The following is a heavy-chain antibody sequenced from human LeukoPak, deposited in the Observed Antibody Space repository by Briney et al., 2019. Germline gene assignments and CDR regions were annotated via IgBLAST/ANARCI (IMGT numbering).Heavy chain of an antibody. CDR2: ISYDGSNK. J-gene: IGHJ3*02. Sequence: GRSLRLSCAASGFTFSSYAMHWVRQAPGKGLEWVAVISYDGSNKYYADSVKGRFTISRDNSKDTLYLQMNSLRPEDTAIYYCAKSKPPREYCSVTTCYAGFGAFDIWGQGTMVTVFS. CDR3: AKSKPPREYCSVTTCYAGFGAFDI. V-gene: IGHV3-30-3*02. CDR1: GFTFSSYA. D-gene: IGHD2-2*01.